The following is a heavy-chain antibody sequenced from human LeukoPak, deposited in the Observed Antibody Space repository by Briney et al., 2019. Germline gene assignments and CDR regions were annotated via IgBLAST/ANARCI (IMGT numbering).Heavy chain of an antibody. V-gene: IGHV3-11*05. Sequence: PGGSLRLSCAASEFSSSDYYMSWIREAPGKGLEWVSYSSRNSSDTDYADSVKGRFTISRDNAKNSLFLQMNSLRAEDTAVYYCARGHHGMEVWGRGTTVTVSS. CDR3: ARGHHGMEV. CDR1: EFSSSDYY. J-gene: IGHJ6*02. CDR2: SSRNSSDT.